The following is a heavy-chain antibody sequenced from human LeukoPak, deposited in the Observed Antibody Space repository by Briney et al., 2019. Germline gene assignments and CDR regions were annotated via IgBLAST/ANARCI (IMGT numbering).Heavy chain of an antibody. Sequence: GGSLRLSCTASGFTFGDYAMSWFRQAPGKGLEWVGFIRSKAYGGTTEYAASVKDRFTISRDDSKSIACLQMNSLKTEDTAVYYCSREWEGYVDYWGQGTLVTVSS. CDR2: IRSKAYGGTT. D-gene: IGHD1-26*01. V-gene: IGHV3-49*03. CDR1: GFTFGDYA. J-gene: IGHJ4*02. CDR3: SREWEGYVDY.